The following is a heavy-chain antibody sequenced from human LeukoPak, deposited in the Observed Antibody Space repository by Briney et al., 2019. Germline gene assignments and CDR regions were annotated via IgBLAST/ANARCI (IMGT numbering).Heavy chain of an antibody. Sequence: SETLSLTCTVSGGSISSSSYYWGWLRQPPGKGLEWIGSIYYSGSTYYNPSLKSRVTISVDTSKNQFSLKLSSVTAADTAVYYCARPGIVGATGGAFDIWGQGTMVTVSS. CDR2: IYYSGST. CDR1: GGSISSSSYY. D-gene: IGHD1-26*01. CDR3: ARPGIVGATGGAFDI. J-gene: IGHJ3*02. V-gene: IGHV4-39*01.